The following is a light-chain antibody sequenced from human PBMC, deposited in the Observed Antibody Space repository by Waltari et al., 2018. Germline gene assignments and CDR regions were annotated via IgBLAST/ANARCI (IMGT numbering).Light chain of an antibody. CDR3: QQYYNTPLT. CDR1: QSLLFTSNNKNY. CDR2: WAS. V-gene: IGKV4-1*01. J-gene: IGKJ4*01. Sequence: DIVMTQSPDSLAVSLGERATINCRSRQSLLFTSNNKNYLIWYQKKAGQPPRLLLYWASTRESGVPDRFSGGGSGTEFTLSISSLQAEDVAVYYCQQYYNTPLTFGGGTKVDI.